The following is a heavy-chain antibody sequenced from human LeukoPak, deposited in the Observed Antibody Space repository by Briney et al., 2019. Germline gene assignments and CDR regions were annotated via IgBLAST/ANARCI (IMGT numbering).Heavy chain of an antibody. CDR3: ARVANINYNYFDP. D-gene: IGHD1-1*01. Sequence: ASVKVSCKASGYSFTSHDINWVRQATGQGLEWMGWMNPNTGNAAYAQKFQGRITFTRDIFINTAYMELSSLRSEDTAVYYCARVANINYNYFDPWGQGTQVIVSS. V-gene: IGHV1-8*03. CDR2: MNPNTGNA. J-gene: IGHJ5*02. CDR1: GYSFTSHD.